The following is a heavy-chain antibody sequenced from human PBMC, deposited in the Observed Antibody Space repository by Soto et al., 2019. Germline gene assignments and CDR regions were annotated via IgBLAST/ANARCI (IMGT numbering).Heavy chain of an antibody. CDR2: ISDYSGDT. CDR1: DYPFTSYG. CDR3: ARDNRAQSSGWYNY. Sequence: QIQLVQSGAEVKKPGASVKVSCKPTDYPFTSYGISWVRQAPGQGLEWMGWISDYSGDTNYAQKFQGRVALTTDTSTSTAYMELRSLRSDDTAVYYCARDNRAQSSGWYNYWGQGTLVIVSS. D-gene: IGHD6-19*01. J-gene: IGHJ4*02. V-gene: IGHV1-18*01.